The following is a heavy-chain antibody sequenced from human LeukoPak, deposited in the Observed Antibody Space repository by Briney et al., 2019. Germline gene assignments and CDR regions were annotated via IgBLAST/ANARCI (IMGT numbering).Heavy chain of an antibody. D-gene: IGHD1-7*01. CDR3: GRDFGLVGTKRSFDL. CDR2: ISGSGTTI. J-gene: IGHJ6*02. Sequence: PGGSLRLSCAASGFTFTDYYMGWIRQAPGKGLEWLSYISGSGTTIFYADSVKGRFTISRDNAKNSVDLQMNSLRAEDTAVYYCGRDFGLVGTKRSFDLWGQGTTVTVSS. CDR1: GFTFTDYY. V-gene: IGHV3-11*01.